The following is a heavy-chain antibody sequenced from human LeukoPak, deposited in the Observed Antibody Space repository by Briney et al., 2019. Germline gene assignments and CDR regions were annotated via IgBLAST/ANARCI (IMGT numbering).Heavy chain of an antibody. CDR1: GGSLYGHY. V-gene: IGHV4-34*01. Sequence: PSETLSLTCAVYGGSLYGHYWSWIRQFPGKGLEWIGEGSDSGGTKFNPSLKSRATISADTSKNQFSLKLSSVTAADTAVYYCAAMGSGNDGFDIWGQGTMVTVSS. CDR3: AAMGSGNDGFDI. J-gene: IGHJ3*02. CDR2: GSDSGGT. D-gene: IGHD3-16*01.